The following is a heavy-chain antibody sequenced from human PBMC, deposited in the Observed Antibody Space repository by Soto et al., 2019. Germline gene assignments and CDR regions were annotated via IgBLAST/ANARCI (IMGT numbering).Heavy chain of an antibody. CDR2: TKYRSKWYY. J-gene: IGHJ6*02. CDR1: GDSVSRNNAA. Sequence: SQTLSLICAISGDSVSRNNAAWNWIRQSPSRGLEWLGRTKYRSKWYYDYAVFVKSRIIINPDTSKNQFSLQLNSVTPEDTAVYYCVRDHNYRMDVWGQGTTVTVSS. CDR3: VRDHNYRMDV. V-gene: IGHV6-1*01.